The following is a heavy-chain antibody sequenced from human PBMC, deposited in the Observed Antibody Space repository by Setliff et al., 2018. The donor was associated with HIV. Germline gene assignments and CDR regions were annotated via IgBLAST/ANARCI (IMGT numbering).Heavy chain of an antibody. CDR2: IFSNVTT. CDR3: ARRKLSKGGAFDY. D-gene: IGHD1-1*01. J-gene: IGHJ4*02. CDR1: GDSIDDFY. Sequence: LSLTCTVSGDSIDDFYWSWIRQPPGQGLEWIGYIFSNVTTNYSPSLKSRVTMSIDRSKSQFLLNLTSVNASDTAIYYCARRKLSKGGAFDYWGQGALVTVS. V-gene: IGHV4-4*09.